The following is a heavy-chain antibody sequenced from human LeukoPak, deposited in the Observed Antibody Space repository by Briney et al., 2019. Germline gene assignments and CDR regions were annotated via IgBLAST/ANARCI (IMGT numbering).Heavy chain of an antibody. V-gene: IGHV1-3*01. CDR2: INAGNGNT. CDR1: GYTFTSYA. Sequence: GASVKVSCKASGYTFTSYAMHWVRQAPGQRLEWMGWINAGNGNTKYSQKFQGRVTITRDTSASTAYMELSSLISEDTAVYYCARDPVAVAGRYYYYGMDVWGKGTTVTVSS. CDR3: ARDPVAVAGRYYYYGMDV. J-gene: IGHJ6*04. D-gene: IGHD6-19*01.